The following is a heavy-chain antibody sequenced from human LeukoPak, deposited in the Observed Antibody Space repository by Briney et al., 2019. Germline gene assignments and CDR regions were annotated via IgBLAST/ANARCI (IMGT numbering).Heavy chain of an antibody. V-gene: IGHV3-30*18. Sequence: GGSLRLSCAASGFTFSSYGMHWVRQAPGKGLEWVAVISYDGSNKYYADSVKGRFTISRDNSKNTLYLQMNSLRAEDTAVYYCAKAPATYYYFDYWGQGTLVTVSS. CDR2: ISYDGSNK. CDR1: GFTFSSYG. D-gene: IGHD5-12*01. CDR3: AKAPATYYYFDY. J-gene: IGHJ4*02.